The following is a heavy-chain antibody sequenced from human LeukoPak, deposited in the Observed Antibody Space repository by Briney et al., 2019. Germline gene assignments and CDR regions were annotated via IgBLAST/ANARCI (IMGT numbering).Heavy chain of an antibody. J-gene: IGHJ3*02. V-gene: IGHV1-69*05. Sequence: SVKVSCKASGGTFSSYAISWVRQAPGQGLEWMGRIIPIFGTANYAQKFQGRVTITTDESTSTAYMELSSLRSEDTAVYYCARGGREFLGAFDIWGQGTMVTLSS. CDR2: IIPIFGTA. D-gene: IGHD2-21*01. CDR1: GGTFSSYA. CDR3: ARGGREFLGAFDI.